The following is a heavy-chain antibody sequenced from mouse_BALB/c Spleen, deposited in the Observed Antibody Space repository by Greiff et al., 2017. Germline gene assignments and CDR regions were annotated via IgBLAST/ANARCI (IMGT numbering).Heavy chain of an antibody. D-gene: IGHD2-4*01. CDR3: ARVSTMITGDY. CDR2: MWAGGST. J-gene: IGHJ2*01. V-gene: IGHV2-9*02. Sequence: VKLVESGPGLVAPSQSLSITCTVSGFSLTSYGVHWVRQPPGKGLEWLGVMWAGGSTNYNSALMSRLSISKDNSKSQVFLKMNSLQTDDTAMYYCARVSTMITGDYWGQGTTLTVSS. CDR1: GFSLTSYG.